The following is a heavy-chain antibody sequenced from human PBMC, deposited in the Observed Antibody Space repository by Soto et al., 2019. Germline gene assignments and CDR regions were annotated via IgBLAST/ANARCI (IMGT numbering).Heavy chain of an antibody. CDR1: RASITYFS. Sequence: PSETLSLTCAVSRASITYFSWSWIRQSAGKGLEWIGRISSSGGTNYNPSLKSRVTMSLDMSKNQFSLNLSSVTAADTAVYYCARGQKSDYYYNIDVWGQGTSVTVSS. V-gene: IGHV4-4*07. J-gene: IGHJ6*02. CDR3: ARGQKSDYYYNIDV. CDR2: ISSSGGT. D-gene: IGHD3-3*01.